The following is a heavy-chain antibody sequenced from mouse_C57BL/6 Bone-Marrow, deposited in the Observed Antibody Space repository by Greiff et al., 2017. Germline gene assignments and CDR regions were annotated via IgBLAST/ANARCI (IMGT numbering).Heavy chain of an antibody. J-gene: IGHJ2*01. V-gene: IGHV1-82*01. CDR3: AVYDGDFDY. D-gene: IGHD2-12*01. CDR1: GYAFRSSW. Sequence: QVQLQQSGPELVKPGASVKISCKASGYAFRSSWMNWVKQRPGKGLEWIGRLYPGDGDTNYNGKFKGKATLTADKSSSTADMQLSSLTSEDSAVYFCAVYDGDFDYWGQGTTLTVSS. CDR2: LYPGDGDT.